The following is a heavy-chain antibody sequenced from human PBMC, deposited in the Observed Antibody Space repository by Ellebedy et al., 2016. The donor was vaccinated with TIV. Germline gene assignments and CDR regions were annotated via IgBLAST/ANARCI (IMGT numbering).Heavy chain of an antibody. D-gene: IGHD4-11*01. CDR3: ASSDYSNHNWFDP. CDR2: ISSGGSTI. J-gene: IGHJ5*02. Sequence: PGGSLRLSCAASGFTFNSYEMNWVRQAPGKGLEWVSYISSGGSTIYYEDSVKGRFTISRDNAKSTLYLQMNSLRAEDTAVYYCASSDYSNHNWFDPWGQGTLVTVSS. CDR1: GFTFNSYE. V-gene: IGHV3-48*03.